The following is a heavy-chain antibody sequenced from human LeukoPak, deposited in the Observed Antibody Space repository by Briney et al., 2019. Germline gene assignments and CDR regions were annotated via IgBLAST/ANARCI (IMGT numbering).Heavy chain of an antibody. Sequence: NPSETLSLTCTVSGYSISSGYYWSWIRQPPGKGLEWIGYIYYSGSTNYNPSLKSRVTISVDTSKNQFSLKLSSVTAADTAVYYCARHFVVYYGSGSYDYYGMDVWGQGTTVTVSS. CDR1: GYSISSGYY. D-gene: IGHD3-10*01. CDR2: IYYSGST. CDR3: ARHFVVYYGSGSYDYYGMDV. J-gene: IGHJ6*02. V-gene: IGHV4-59*08.